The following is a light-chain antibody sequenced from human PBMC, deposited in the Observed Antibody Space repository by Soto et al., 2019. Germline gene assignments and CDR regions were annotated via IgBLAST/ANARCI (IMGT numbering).Light chain of an antibody. CDR3: LHHSSYPWT. V-gene: IGKV1-17*01. CDR1: QDIGID. CDR2: AAS. Sequence: DIQMTQSPSSLSASVGDRVTITCRASQDIGIDLGWYQQKPGKAPKRLIYAASTLQSGVPSRFSGSGSGTEFTITISSLQPEDFATYYCLHHSSYPWTFGQGTKVDIK. J-gene: IGKJ1*01.